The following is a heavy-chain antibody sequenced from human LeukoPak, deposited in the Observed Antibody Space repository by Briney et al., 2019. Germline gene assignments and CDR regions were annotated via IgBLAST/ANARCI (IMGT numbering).Heavy chain of an antibody. J-gene: IGHJ5*02. CDR3: ARGSSSSHHPALT. D-gene: IGHD6-13*01. V-gene: IGHV4-59*01. CDR1: GGSISSYY. CDR2: IYYSGST. Sequence: PSETLSLTCTVSGGSISSYYWSWIRQPPGKGLEWIGYIYYSGSTNYNPSLKSRVTMSVDTSKSQFSLKLSSVTAADTAVYYRARGSSSSHHPALTWGQGTLVTVSS.